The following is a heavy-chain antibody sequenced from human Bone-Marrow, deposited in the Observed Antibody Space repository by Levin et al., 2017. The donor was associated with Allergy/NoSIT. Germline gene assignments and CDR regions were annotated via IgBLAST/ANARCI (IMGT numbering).Heavy chain of an antibody. J-gene: IGHJ6*02. D-gene: IGHD3-3*01. Sequence: PSETLSLTCTVSGDSVSDFYWSWIRQSPGRGLEWIGWVSNSGSTKYNPSLKSRVAISIDPSKNQLSLKVTSVTAADTAVYYCARNYDFWSGYRTPLGFDVWGRGTTVTVSS. V-gene: IGHV4-4*09. CDR2: VSNSGST. CDR3: ARNYDFWSGYRTPLGFDV. CDR1: GDSVSDFY.